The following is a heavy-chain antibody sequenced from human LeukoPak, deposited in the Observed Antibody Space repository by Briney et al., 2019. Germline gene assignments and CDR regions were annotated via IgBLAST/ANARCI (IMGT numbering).Heavy chain of an antibody. CDR3: VRYCSSATCYTRAVDY. V-gene: IGHV4-38-2*02. CDR2: IYHSGSA. CDR1: GYSTTSGYN. Sequence: SETLSLTCTVSGYSTTSGYNWAWIRPPPGKVLEWIGSIYHSGSAYYNPSLKSRVTISVDTSKNQFSLKLSSVTAADTAVYYCVRYCSSATCYTRAVDYWGQGTLVTVS. D-gene: IGHD2-2*02. J-gene: IGHJ4*02.